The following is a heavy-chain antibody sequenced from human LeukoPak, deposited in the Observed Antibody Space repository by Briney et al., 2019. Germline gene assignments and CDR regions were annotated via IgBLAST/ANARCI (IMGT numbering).Heavy chain of an antibody. CDR1: GGSISSYY. J-gene: IGHJ5*02. CDR2: IYYSGST. V-gene: IGHV4-59*13. D-gene: IGHD3-10*01. Sequence: SETLSLTCTVSGGSISSYYWSWIRQPPGKGLEWIGYIYYSGSTNYNPSLKSRVTISVDTSKNQFSLKLSSVTAADTAVYYCARAGETTGWFDPWGQGTLVTVSS. CDR3: ARAGETTGWFDP.